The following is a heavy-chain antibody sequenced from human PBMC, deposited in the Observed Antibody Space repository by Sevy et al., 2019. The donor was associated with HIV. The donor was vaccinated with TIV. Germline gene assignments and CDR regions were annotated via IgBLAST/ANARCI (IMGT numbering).Heavy chain of an antibody. J-gene: IGHJ6*02. D-gene: IGHD1-26*01. V-gene: IGHV4-59*01. Sequence: SETLSLTCTVSGGSIGHYYWSWIRQPPGKELEWIAYVHYTGSTNYNPSLKGRVTIALDTPKNQFSLNLSSLTAADTAVYYCVRQGGLVDYGMDVWGQGTTVTVSS. CDR2: VHYTGST. CDR1: GGSIGHYY. CDR3: VRQGGLVDYGMDV.